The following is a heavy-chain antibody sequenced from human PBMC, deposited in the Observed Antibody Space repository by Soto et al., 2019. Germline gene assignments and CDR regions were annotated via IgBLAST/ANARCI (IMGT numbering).Heavy chain of an antibody. CDR2: MSYDGRNK. J-gene: IGHJ6*02. D-gene: IGHD3-3*01. V-gene: IGHV3-30*18. CDR1: GFTFSNYG. CDR3: AKDQSTIFGVVIVSVNYYYGMDV. Sequence: GGSLRLSCAASGFTFSNYGMHWVRQAPGKGLEWVAVMSYDGRNKYYADSVKGRFTISRDNSKNTLYLQMNSLRAEDTAVYYCAKDQSTIFGVVIVSVNYYYGMDVWGQGTTVTVSS.